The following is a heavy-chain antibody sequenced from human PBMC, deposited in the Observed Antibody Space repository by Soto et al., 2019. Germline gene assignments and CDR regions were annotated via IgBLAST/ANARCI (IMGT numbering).Heavy chain of an antibody. CDR1: GFTSSSYA. J-gene: IGHJ4*02. D-gene: IGHD1-26*01. V-gene: IGHV3-23*01. CDR3: AKDSPDSGSYGFDY. CDR2: ISGSGGST. Sequence: VGSLRLSCAASGFTSSSYAMSWVRQAPGKGLEWVSAISGSGGSTYYADSVKGRFTISRDNSKNTLYLQMNSLRAEDTAVYYCAKDSPDSGSYGFDYWGQGTLVTVSS.